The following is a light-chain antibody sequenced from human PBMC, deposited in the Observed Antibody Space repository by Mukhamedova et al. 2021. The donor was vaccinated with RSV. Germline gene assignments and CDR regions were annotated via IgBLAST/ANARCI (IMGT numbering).Light chain of an antibody. Sequence: WYQRRVHGKAPNLLIYKASTLQNGVPSRFSGSGPETEFTLTISSLQPDDFATYYCQQYSSNSRTFGQGTKVDIK. CDR2: KAS. J-gene: IGKJ1*01. V-gene: IGKV1-5*03. CDR3: QQYSSNSRT.